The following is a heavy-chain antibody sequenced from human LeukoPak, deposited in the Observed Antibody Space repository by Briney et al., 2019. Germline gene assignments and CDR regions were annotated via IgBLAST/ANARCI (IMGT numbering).Heavy chain of an antibody. V-gene: IGHV4-34*01. J-gene: IGHJ4*02. CDR3: ARELDY. CDR1: GGSFSGYY. CDR2: INHRGST. D-gene: IGHD6-6*01. Sequence: SETLSLTCAVYGGSFSGYYWSWIRQPPGKGLEWIGEINHRGSTNYNPSLKSRVTISVDTSKNQFSLKLNSVTAADTAVYYCARELDYWGQGTLVTVSS.